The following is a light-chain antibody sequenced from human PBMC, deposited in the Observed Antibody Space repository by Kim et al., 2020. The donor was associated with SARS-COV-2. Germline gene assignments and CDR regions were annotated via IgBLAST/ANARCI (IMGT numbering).Light chain of an antibody. CDR1: SSNIGAGYD. J-gene: IGLJ3*02. CDR3: QSYDSSLSGSV. V-gene: IGLV1-40*01. CDR2: GNS. Sequence: RVTISCTGSSSNIGAGYDVHWYQQLPGTAPKLLIYGNSNRPSGVPDRFSGSKSGTSASLAITGLQAEDEADYYCQSYDSSLSGSVFGGGTQLIVL.